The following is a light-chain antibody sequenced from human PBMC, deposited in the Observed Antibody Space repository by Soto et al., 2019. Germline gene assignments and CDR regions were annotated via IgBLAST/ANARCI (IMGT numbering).Light chain of an antibody. CDR1: SSDVGGYNY. CDR3: SSYAGTRIV. V-gene: IGLV2-8*01. J-gene: IGLJ1*01. CDR2: DVS. Sequence: QSVLTQPPSASGSPGQSVTISCTGTSSDVGGYNYVSWYQQHPGKAHKLMIYDVSKRPSGVPARFSGSKSGNTASLTVSGFQAEDEADYYCSSYAGTRIVFGTGTKVTAL.